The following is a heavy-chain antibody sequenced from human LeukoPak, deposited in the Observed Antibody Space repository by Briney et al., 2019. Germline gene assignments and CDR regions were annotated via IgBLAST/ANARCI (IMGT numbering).Heavy chain of an antibody. CDR2: ISAYNGNT. CDR3: ARGGRKLPSSSWYGDFDY. CDR1: DYPFITYG. V-gene: IGHV1-18*01. J-gene: IGHJ4*02. D-gene: IGHD6-13*01. Sequence: ASVKVSYTASDYPFITYGISWVRQAPGQGLECMGWISAYNGNTNYARKVQGRVTMATDTSTSTGYMELRSLRSDDTAVYYCARGGRKLPSSSWYGDFDYWGQGTLVTVSS.